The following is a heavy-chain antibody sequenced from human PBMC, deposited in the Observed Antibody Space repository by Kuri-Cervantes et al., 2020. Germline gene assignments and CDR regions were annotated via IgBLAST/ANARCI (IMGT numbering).Heavy chain of an antibody. CDR2: ITPFDGNT. Sequence: VRQAPGQALEWMGWITPFDGNTNYAQKFQDRVTITRDRSMSTAYMELSSLRSEDTAVYYCASFGAERLNIAARGYYYYYMDVWGKGTTVTVSS. J-gene: IGHJ6*03. CDR3: ASFGAERLNIAARGYYYYYMDV. V-gene: IGHV1-45*02. D-gene: IGHD6-6*01.